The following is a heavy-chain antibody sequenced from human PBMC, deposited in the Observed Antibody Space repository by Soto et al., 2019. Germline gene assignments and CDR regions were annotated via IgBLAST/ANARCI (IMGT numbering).Heavy chain of an antibody. CDR1: GFTFSSYS. CDR2: ISSSSSYI. CDR3: ARVRTRGLNAFDI. Sequence: GGSLRLSCAAPGFTFSSYSMNWVRQAPGKGLEWVSSISSSSSYIYYADSVKGRFTISRDNAKNSLYLQMNSLRAEDTAVYYCARVRTRGLNAFDIWGQGTMVTVSS. V-gene: IGHV3-21*01. J-gene: IGHJ3*02.